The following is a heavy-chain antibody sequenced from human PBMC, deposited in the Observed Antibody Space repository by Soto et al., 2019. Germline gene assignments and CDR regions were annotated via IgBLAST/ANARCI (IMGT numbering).Heavy chain of an antibody. Sequence: EASVKVSCKASGYTFTGYYMHWVRQAPGQGLEWMGWINPNSGGTNYAQKFQGRVTMTRDTSISTAYMELSRLRSDDTAVYYCARNMRSTMIYYYGMDVWGQGTTVTVSS. CDR3: ARNMRSTMIYYYGMDV. J-gene: IGHJ6*02. D-gene: IGHD3-22*01. CDR2: INPNSGGT. V-gene: IGHV1-2*02. CDR1: GYTFTGYY.